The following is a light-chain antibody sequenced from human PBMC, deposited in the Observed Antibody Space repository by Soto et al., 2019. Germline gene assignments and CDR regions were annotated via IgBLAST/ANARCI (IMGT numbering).Light chain of an antibody. Sequence: QSVLTQPASVSGSPGQSITISCTGTSRDVGIYNLVSWYQLHPGKVPKLIIYEDTKRPSGSSSRFSGSESGITAFLTISGLQAQDEAAYYCCSYAGSRTYVFGTGTKVTVL. J-gene: IGLJ1*01. CDR1: SRDVGIYNL. CDR2: EDT. V-gene: IGLV2-23*01. CDR3: CSYAGSRTYV.